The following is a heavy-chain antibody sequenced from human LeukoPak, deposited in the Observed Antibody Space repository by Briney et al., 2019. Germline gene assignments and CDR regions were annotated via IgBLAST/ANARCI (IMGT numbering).Heavy chain of an antibody. CDR1: GFTFNIYS. D-gene: IGHD5-12*01. CDR2: ISGTSNYI. Sequence: PGGSLRLSCAASGFTFNIYSMNWVRQAPGKGLEWVSSISGTSNYIYYADSVKGRFTISRDNARNTVYLQMNSLRVEDTAVYYCAKTYSRESGYDFFFHYWGQGTRVTVSS. CDR3: AKTYSRESGYDFFFHY. V-gene: IGHV3-21*01. J-gene: IGHJ4*02.